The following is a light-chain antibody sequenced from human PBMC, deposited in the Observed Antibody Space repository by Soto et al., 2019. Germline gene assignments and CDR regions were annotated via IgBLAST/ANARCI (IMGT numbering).Light chain of an antibody. CDR2: GAS. J-gene: IGKJ5*01. Sequence: EIVLTQSPGTLSLSPGERGTLSCRASLTLNSRYLAWYQQKPGQAPTLLIFGASIRATGISDRFSGSGSGTDFTLIISRLEPDDSAVYYCQQHGTSPITFGQGTRLEIK. CDR3: QQHGTSPIT. V-gene: IGKV3-20*01. CDR1: LTLNSRY.